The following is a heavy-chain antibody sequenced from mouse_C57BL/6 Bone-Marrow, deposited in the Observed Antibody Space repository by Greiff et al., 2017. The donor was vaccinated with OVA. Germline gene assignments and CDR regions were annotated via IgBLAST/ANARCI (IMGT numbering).Heavy chain of an antibody. CDR2: INPNNGGT. CDR3: AMEREGPCAY. V-gene: IGHV1-26*01. CDR1: GYTFTDYY. Sequence: VQLQQSGPELVKPGASVKISCKASGYTFTDYYMNWVKQSHGKSLEWIGDINPNNGGTSYNQKFKGKATLTVDKSSSTSYMELRSLTAEDSAVYYCAMEREGPCAYWGQGTLVTVSA. D-gene: IGHD3-3*01. J-gene: IGHJ3*01.